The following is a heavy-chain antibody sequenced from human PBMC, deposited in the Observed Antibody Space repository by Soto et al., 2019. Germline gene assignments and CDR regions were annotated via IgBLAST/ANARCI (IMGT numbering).Heavy chain of an antibody. CDR1: GASITGGWYF. V-gene: IGHV4-31*03. Sequence: TLSLTCSVSGASITGGWYFGTWVRQHPARGLEWIGYIYYSGHDHYNPSLESRVTISVDTSNNQFSLKLSSMTAADTAVYYCARGHYQFYAMDVWGQGTPVTVSS. CDR3: ARGHYQFYAMDV. CDR2: IYYSGHD. J-gene: IGHJ6*02.